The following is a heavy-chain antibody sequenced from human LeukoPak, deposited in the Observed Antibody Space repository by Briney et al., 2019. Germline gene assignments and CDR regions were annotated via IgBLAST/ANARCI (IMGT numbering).Heavy chain of an antibody. V-gene: IGHV3-15*01. CDR2: IKSKTDGGTV. J-gene: IGHJ4*02. CDR1: GFSFSSAW. Sequence: GGSLRLSSAASGFSFSSAWMTWVRQPPGKGLEWVGRIKSKTDGGTVDYAAPVKGRFTISRDDSINTLYLQVNSLKTEDTAMYYCIVSNYYSSGSYNFDSWGQGTLVTVSS. D-gene: IGHD3-10*01. CDR3: IVSNYYSSGSYNFDS.